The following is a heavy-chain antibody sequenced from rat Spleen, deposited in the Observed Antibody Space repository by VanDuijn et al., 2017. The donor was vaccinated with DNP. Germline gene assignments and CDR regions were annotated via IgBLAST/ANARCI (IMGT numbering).Heavy chain of an antibody. CDR1: GFTFSSFP. CDR3: ARGGRSYFDY. CDR2: ISNTGDST. D-gene: IGHD1-11*01. V-gene: IGHV5-46*01. Sequence: EVQLVESGGGSVQPGRSMKLSCAASGFTFSSFPMAWVRQAPTKGLDWVATISNTGDSTYYRDSVKGRFTISRDNAKNTLYLQMNSLRSEDTATYYCARGGRSYFDYWGQGVMVTVSS. J-gene: IGHJ2*01.